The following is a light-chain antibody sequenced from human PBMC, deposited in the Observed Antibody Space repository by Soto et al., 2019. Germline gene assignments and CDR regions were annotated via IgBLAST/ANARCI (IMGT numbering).Light chain of an antibody. Sequence: QSVLTQPPSASGTPGQRVSISCSGGSSNLGSNPVNWYLHLPGTAPKLLIYSNNQRPSGVPDRFSGSKSGTSASLAISGLPSEDEADYFCSAWDCSIYGSVFGGGTKVTVL. V-gene: IGLV1-44*01. CDR1: SSNLGSNP. CDR2: SNN. J-gene: IGLJ2*01. CDR3: SAWDCSIYGSV.